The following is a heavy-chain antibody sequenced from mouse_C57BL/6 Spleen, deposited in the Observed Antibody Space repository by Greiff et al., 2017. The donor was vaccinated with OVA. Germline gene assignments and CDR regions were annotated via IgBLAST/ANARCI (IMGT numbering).Heavy chain of an antibody. Sequence: QVQLKESGPELVKPGASVKISCKASGYAFSSSWMNWVKQRPGKGLEWIGRIYPGDGDTNYNGKFKGKATLTADKSSSTAYMQLSSLTSEDSAVYCCAREGDYYGSREGFAYWGQGTLVTVSA. V-gene: IGHV1-82*01. CDR2: IYPGDGDT. CDR3: AREGDYYGSREGFAY. J-gene: IGHJ3*01. CDR1: GYAFSSSW. D-gene: IGHD1-1*01.